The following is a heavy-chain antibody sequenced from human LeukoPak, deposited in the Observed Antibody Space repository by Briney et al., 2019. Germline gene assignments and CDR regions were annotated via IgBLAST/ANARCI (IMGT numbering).Heavy chain of an antibody. CDR1: GGFISNYY. Sequence: SETLSLTCTVSGGFISNYYWSWIRQPAGKGLEWIGRIYTSGSTNYNPSLKSRVTISVDTSKNQFSLKLSSVTAADTAVYYCARETYSSSSNWYNWFDPWGQGTLVTVSS. D-gene: IGHD6-6*01. CDR2: IYTSGST. CDR3: ARETYSSSSNWYNWFDP. V-gene: IGHV4-4*07. J-gene: IGHJ5*02.